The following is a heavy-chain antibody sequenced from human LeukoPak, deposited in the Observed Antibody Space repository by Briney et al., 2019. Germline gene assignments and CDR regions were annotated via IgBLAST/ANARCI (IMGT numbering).Heavy chain of an antibody. Sequence: GGSLRLSCAASGFTFCTYSMNWVRQAPGKGLEWVLYISSSSSTIYYADSVKGRFAISRDNATNSLYLQMNSLRAEDTAVYYCARGEGYCSSTSCYLYAFDIWGQGTMVTVSS. CDR2: ISSSSSTI. V-gene: IGHV3-48*01. CDR1: GFTFCTYS. CDR3: ARGEGYCSSTSCYLYAFDI. D-gene: IGHD2-2*01. J-gene: IGHJ3*02.